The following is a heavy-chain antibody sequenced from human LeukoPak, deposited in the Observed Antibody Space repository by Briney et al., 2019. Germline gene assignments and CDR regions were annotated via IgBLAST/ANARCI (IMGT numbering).Heavy chain of an antibody. CDR3: AKRKGDGDYDWYFDL. CDR1: GFTFDDYT. D-gene: IGHD4-17*01. V-gene: IGHV3-43*01. CDR2: ISWDGGST. J-gene: IGHJ2*01. Sequence: PGGSLRLSCAASGFTFDDYTMHWVRHAPGKGLEWVSLISWDGGSTYYADSVKGRFTNSRDNSKNSLYLQMNSLRTEDTALYYCAKRKGDGDYDWYFDLWGRGTLVTVSS.